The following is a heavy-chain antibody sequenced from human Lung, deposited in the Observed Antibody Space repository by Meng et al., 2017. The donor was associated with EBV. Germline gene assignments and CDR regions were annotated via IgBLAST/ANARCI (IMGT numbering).Heavy chain of an antibody. CDR1: GASIGSSYG. CDR3: ARGRRFGSGRYALDY. V-gene: IGHV4-4*02. D-gene: IGHD3-10*01. Sequence: QVQLPGSGPGLGKPSGTLSLICAFSGASIGSSYGWTWVRQPPEKGLEWIGEIYHSGSTNYNPSLKSRLTLSVDKSKSQFSLELISVTAADTAVYYCARGRRFGSGRYALDYWGQGTLVTVSS. J-gene: IGHJ4*02. CDR2: IYHSGST.